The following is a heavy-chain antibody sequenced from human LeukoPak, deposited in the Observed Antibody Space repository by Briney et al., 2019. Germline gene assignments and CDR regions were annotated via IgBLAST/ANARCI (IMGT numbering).Heavy chain of an antibody. J-gene: IGHJ5*02. V-gene: IGHV1-69*04. CDR3: ASTEYYYDSSGYYSWFDP. D-gene: IGHD3-22*01. Sequence: ASVKVSCKASGGTFSSYANSWVRQAPGQGLEWMGRIIPILGIANYAQKFQGRVTITADKSTSTAHMELSSLRSEDTAVYYCASTEYYYDSSGYYSWFDPWGQGTLVTVSS. CDR1: GGTFSSYA. CDR2: IIPILGIA.